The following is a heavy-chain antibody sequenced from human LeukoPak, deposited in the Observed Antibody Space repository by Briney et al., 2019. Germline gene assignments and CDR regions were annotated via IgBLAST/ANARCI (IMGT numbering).Heavy chain of an antibody. V-gene: IGHV3-23*01. CDR3: AKGGRRHYGDYVAH. CDR2: ISASGQDT. Sequence: GGSLRLSCAASGFTVNSYAMNWVRQAPGKGLEWVSVISASGQDTCYADSVKGRSTISRDDSKNTVYLQMNSLRADDTAVYFCAKGGRRHYGDYVAHWGQGTLVTVSS. J-gene: IGHJ4*02. CDR1: GFTVNSYA. D-gene: IGHD4-17*01.